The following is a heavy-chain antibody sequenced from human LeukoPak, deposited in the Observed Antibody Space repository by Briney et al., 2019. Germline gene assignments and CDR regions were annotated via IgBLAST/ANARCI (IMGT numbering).Heavy chain of an antibody. D-gene: IGHD2-15*01. CDR1: GFSFSNYA. J-gene: IGHJ4*02. Sequence: GGSLRLSCAASGFSFSNYAMTWVRQAPGKGLEWVSVISAGGGSTYYADSVKGRFTISRDNSKSTLYLQMNSLRAEDTAVYYCAKDLAFTAGKEYWGQGTLVTVSS. CDR2: ISAGGGST. CDR3: AKDLAFTAGKEY. V-gene: IGHV3-23*01.